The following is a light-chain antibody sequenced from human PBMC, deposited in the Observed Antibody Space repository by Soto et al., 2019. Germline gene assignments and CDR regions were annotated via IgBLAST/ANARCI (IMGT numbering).Light chain of an antibody. CDR3: CSYATSSTVV. CDR2: EGS. CDR1: SSDVGSYNL. V-gene: IGLV2-23*01. Sequence: QSALTQPASVSGSPGQSITISCTGTSSDVGSYNLVSWYQQHPGKAPKLMIYEGSKWPSGVSNRFSGSKSGNTASLTISGLQAEDEADYYCCSYATSSTVVFGGGTKLTVL. J-gene: IGLJ2*01.